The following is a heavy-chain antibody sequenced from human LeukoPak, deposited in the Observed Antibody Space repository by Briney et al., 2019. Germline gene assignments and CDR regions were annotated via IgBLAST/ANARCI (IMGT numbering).Heavy chain of an antibody. Sequence: ASVKVSCKASGYTFTSYAMHWVRQAPGQRLEWMGWINAGNGNTKYSQEFQGRVTITRDTSASTAYMELSSLTAKDTAVYYCAKDRSIGTYYTFDSWGQGTLVTVSS. J-gene: IGHJ4*02. CDR1: GYTFTSYA. CDR3: AKDRSIGTYYTFDS. CDR2: INAGNGNT. V-gene: IGHV1-3*03. D-gene: IGHD1-26*01.